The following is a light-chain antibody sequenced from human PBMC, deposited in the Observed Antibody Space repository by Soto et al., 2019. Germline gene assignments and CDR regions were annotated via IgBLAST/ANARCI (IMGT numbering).Light chain of an antibody. CDR3: ATWDDSLSGGV. CDR1: SSNIGRNY. J-gene: IGLJ3*02. CDR2: RDT. V-gene: IGLV1-47*01. Sequence: QPVLTQPPSASGTPGQRVTISCSGSSSNIGRNYVYWYQQFPGTAPKLLIYRDTQRPSGVPDRFSGSKSGTSASLGISGLRSDDEADYYCATWDDSLSGGVFGGGTKLTVL.